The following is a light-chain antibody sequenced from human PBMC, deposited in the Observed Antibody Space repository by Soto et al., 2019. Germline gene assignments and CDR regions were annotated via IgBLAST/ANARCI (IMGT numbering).Light chain of an antibody. CDR1: QSVSSY. J-gene: IGKJ1*01. V-gene: IGKV3-11*01. CDR2: DAS. Sequence: EIVLTQSPATLSLSPGERATLSCRASQSVSSYLAWYQQKPGQAPRLLVYDASNRATGIPARFSGSGSGTEFTLTISSLEPEDFAVYYCQQRSNWLLTFGQGTKVEIK. CDR3: QQRSNWLLT.